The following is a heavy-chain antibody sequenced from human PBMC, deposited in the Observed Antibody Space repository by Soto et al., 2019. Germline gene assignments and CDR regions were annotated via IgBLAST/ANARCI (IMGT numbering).Heavy chain of an antibody. Sequence: QVQLQESGPGLVKPSGTLSLTCAVSGDSISSDKWWTWVRQSPGKGLEWIGEIHHRKSANYNLSLRSRVTMSVDKSKNKFALKLTSVTVVDAAIYYCARGGDRRFDYWGQGVLVAVSS. CDR3: ARGGDRRFDY. D-gene: IGHD2-21*02. CDR1: GDSISSDKW. J-gene: IGHJ4*02. CDR2: IHHRKSA. V-gene: IGHV4-4*02.